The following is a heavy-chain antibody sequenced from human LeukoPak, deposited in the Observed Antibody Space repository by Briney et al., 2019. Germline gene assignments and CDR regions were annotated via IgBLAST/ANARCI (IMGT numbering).Heavy chain of an antibody. Sequence: GESLKISCKTSGYSFTNYWIGWVRQMPGKGLEWMGIIYPGDSDTRYSPSFQGQVTISADKSISTAYLQWSSLKASDTAMYYCARRTSSAAAGTRAFDIWGQGTMVTVSS. CDR3: ARRTSSAAAGTRAFDI. D-gene: IGHD6-13*01. CDR1: GYSFTNYW. CDR2: IYPGDSDT. V-gene: IGHV5-51*01. J-gene: IGHJ3*02.